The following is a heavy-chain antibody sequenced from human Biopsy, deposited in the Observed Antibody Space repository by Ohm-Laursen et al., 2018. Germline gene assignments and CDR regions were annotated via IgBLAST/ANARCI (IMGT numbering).Heavy chain of an antibody. CDR3: ARGGSGSGYYGMDV. V-gene: IGHV1-69*04. J-gene: IGHJ6*02. Sequence: VASVKVSCKASGDTFSRSAFFWVRQAPGQGLVYLGRIIPIVGITNHAQTFQGRITLTADKSTFMVYMELSRLRSDDTAIYYCARGGSGSGYYGMDVWGQGTTVTVSS. D-gene: IGHD3-10*01. CDR1: GDTFSRSA. CDR2: IIPIVGIT.